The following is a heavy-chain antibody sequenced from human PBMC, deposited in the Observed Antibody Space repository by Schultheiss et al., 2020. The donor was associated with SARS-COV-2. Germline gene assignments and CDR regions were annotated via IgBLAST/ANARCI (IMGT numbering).Heavy chain of an antibody. V-gene: IGHV4-59*11. D-gene: IGHD3-3*01. J-gene: IGHJ2*01. CDR3: ARGRLRFSTPGFDL. Sequence: SETLSLTCTVSGGSISSHFWSWIRQPPGKGLEWIGYIYYSGSTNYNPSLKSRVTISVDTSKNQFSLKLSSVTAADTAVYYCARGRLRFSTPGFDLWGRGAMVTVSS. CDR1: GGSISSHF. CDR2: IYYSGST.